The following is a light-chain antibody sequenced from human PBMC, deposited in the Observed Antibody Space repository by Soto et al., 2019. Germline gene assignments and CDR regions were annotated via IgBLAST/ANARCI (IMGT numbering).Light chain of an antibody. J-gene: IGKJ4*01. Sequence: GLKISAGAGSLSQGEKAMRSCRAIHCVSSSYLAWYQQKPGQAPRLLIYGASSRATGIPDRFSGSGSGTDFTLTISRLEPEDFAVYYCQQYGTSPPVTFGGVPKVAIK. CDR2: GAS. CDR3: QQYGTSPPVT. V-gene: IGKV3-20*01. CDR1: HCVSSSY.